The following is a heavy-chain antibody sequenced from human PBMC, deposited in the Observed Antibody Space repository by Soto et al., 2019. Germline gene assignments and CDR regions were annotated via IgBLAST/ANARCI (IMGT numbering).Heavy chain of an antibody. Sequence: SETLSLTCAVSGVSISSGNWWTWVRQTPQRGLEYIGEIFHDGTANYYPSFESRVAISVDTSKNQFSLKLTSVTAADTAIYFCARLVYDTRLNYMYFDFWGQGALVTVSS. CDR1: GVSISSGNW. J-gene: IGHJ4*02. D-gene: IGHD2-8*01. CDR2: IFHDGTA. CDR3: ARLVYDTRLNYMYFDF. V-gene: IGHV4-4*02.